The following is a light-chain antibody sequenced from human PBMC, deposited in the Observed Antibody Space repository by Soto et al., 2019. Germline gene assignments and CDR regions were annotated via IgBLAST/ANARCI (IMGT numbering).Light chain of an antibody. J-gene: IGKJ1*01. CDR1: QSVTNSY. V-gene: IGKV3-20*01. CDR3: QQYGSSPTT. CDR2: GAS. Sequence: EIVMTQPPVTLSVSPGERATLSCRASQSVTNSYLAWYQQKPGQAPRLLIFGASTRAAGIPARFSGSGSGTDFTLTISRLEPEDFAVYYCQQYGSSPTTFGQGTKVDIK.